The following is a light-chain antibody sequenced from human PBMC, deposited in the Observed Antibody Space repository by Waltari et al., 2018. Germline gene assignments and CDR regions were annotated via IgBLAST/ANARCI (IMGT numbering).Light chain of an antibody. Sequence: QSVLTQPPSAYGTPGQRVTISCSGSSSNIGSNYVNWYQQLPGTAPKLLIYSSNQRPSGVPDRFSGSKSGTSASLAISGLQSEDEADYYCTGWDDSLNGVVFGGGTKLTVL. CDR2: SSN. V-gene: IGLV1-44*01. CDR3: TGWDDSLNGVV. J-gene: IGLJ2*01. CDR1: SSNIGSNY.